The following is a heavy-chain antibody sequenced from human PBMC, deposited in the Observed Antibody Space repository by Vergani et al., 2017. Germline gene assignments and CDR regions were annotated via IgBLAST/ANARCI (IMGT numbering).Heavy chain of an antibody. D-gene: IGHD6-19*01. CDR3: ARVVRSSGWYTAFDI. CDR2: ISSSSSYT. V-gene: IGHV3-11*05. CDR1: GFTFSDYY. J-gene: IGHJ3*02. Sequence: QVQLVESGGGLVKPGGSLRLSCAASGFTFSDYYMSWIRQAPGKGLEWVSYISSSSSYTNYADSVKGRFTISRDNAKNSLYLQMNSLRAEDTAVYYCARVVRSSGWYTAFDIWGQGTMVTVSS.